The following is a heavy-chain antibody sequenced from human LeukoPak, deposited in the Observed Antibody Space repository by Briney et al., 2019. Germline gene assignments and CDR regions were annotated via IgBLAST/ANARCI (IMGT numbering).Heavy chain of an antibody. CDR1: GFTFSNYA. D-gene: IGHD3-10*01. Sequence: GGSLRLSCAASGFTFSNYAMHWVRQAPGKGLEWVSLISSGGTYEYYADSVKGRFTISRDNSKNTLYLQLSSLRAEDTAVYYCARDSTYYYDSGSSGPHYFDNWGQGTLVTVSS. CDR2: ISSGGTYE. J-gene: IGHJ4*02. CDR3: ARDSTYYYDSGSSGPHYFDN. V-gene: IGHV3-30*15.